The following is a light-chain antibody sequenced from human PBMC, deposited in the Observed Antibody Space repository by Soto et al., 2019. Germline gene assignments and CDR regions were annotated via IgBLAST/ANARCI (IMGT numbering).Light chain of an antibody. J-gene: IGLJ7*01. Sequence: QSVLTQPPSASGTPGQRVTISCSGSSSNIGSNSVNWYQHLPGTAPKLLIYSNDLRPSGVPDRFSGSKSGTSVSLAISGLQSEDEADYYCAVWDDSLNGAVFGGGTPLTVL. CDR1: SSNIGSNS. V-gene: IGLV1-44*01. CDR2: SND. CDR3: AVWDDSLNGAV.